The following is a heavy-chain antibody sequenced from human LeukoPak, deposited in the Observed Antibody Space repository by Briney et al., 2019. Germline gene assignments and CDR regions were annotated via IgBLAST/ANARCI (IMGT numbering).Heavy chain of an antibody. CDR3: ARGYTCGY. D-gene: IGHD5-18*01. CDR1: GFTFSSHW. J-gene: IGHJ4*02. CDR2: IASDGSTT. V-gene: IGHV3-74*01. Sequence: QPGGSLRLSCAASGFTFSSHWMHWVRQAPGKGLVWVSRIASDGSTTSYADSVKGRFTISRDNAKNSLYLQMNSLRAEDTAVYYCARGYTCGYWGQGTLVIVSS.